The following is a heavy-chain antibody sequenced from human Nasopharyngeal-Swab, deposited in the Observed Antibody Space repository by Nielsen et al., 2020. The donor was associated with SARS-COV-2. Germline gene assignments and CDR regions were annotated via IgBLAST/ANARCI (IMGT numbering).Heavy chain of an antibody. D-gene: IGHD3-3*01. CDR2: IYYSGST. V-gene: IGHV4-30-4*01. Sequence: SETLSLTCTVSGGSISSGDYYWSWIRQPPGKGLEWIGYIYYSGSTYYNPSLKSRVTISVDTSKNQFSLKLSSVTAADTAVYYCAREENDFWSGSPGAYYFDYWGQGTLVTVSS. J-gene: IGHJ4*02. CDR1: GGSISSGDYY. CDR3: AREENDFWSGSPGAYYFDY.